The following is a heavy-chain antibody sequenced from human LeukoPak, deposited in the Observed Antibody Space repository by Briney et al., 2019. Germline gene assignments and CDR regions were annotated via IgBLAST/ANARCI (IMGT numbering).Heavy chain of an antibody. J-gene: IGHJ4*02. V-gene: IGHV1-69-2*01. CDR2: VDPEDGET. Sequence: ASVKVSCKVSGYTFTDYYMHWVQQAPGKGLEWMGLVDPEDGETIYAEKFQGRVTITADTSTDTAYMELSSLRSEDTAVYYCATAEGATTGEFDYWDQGTLVTVSS. D-gene: IGHD1-26*01. CDR3: ATAEGATTGEFDY. CDR1: GYTFTDYY.